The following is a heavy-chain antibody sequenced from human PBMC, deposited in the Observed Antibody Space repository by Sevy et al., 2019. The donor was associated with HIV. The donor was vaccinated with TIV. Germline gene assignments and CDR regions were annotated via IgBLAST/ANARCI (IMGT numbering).Heavy chain of an antibody. CDR1: GFAFSTHA. CDR3: ARDGGNSVKWYPLY. V-gene: IGHV3-30-3*01. CDR2: ISYEGTET. J-gene: IGHJ4*01. Sequence: GGSLRLSCAASGFAFSTHAMHWVRLAPSKGLEWVAVISYEGTETFYAASVEGRFTISRVNSKNMLSLQINSLRPEDTAVYYCARDGGNSVKWYPLYWGHGTLVTVSS. D-gene: IGHD2-2*01.